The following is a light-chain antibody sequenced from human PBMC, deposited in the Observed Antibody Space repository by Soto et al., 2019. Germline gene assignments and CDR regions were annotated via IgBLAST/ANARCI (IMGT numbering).Light chain of an antibody. Sequence: AIQMTQSPSSLSASVGDRVTITCRASQGIRNDLGWYQQKPGEAPKVLIYAASTLQSGVPSRFSVSGFGTDFTLTISSLKNEDFATYYCLQDNSYPLTFGGGTKVDIK. V-gene: IGKV1-6*01. CDR1: QGIRND. J-gene: IGKJ4*01. CDR2: AAS. CDR3: LQDNSYPLT.